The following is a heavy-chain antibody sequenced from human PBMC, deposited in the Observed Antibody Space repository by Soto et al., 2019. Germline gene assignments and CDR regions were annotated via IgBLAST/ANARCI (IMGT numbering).Heavy chain of an antibody. D-gene: IGHD3-22*01. CDR2: IGGSDGTT. CDR1: GFTFSSYA. CDR3: AKEGSGWYGFFDY. Sequence: EVQLLESGGGLVQPGGSLRLSCAASGFTFSSYAMSWVRQAPGKGLEWVSGIGGSDGTTHYADSVQGRLTISRDNSRNTLYLEMNSLRAADTAIYYCAKEGSGWYGFFDYWGQGALVTVSS. V-gene: IGHV3-23*01. J-gene: IGHJ4*02.